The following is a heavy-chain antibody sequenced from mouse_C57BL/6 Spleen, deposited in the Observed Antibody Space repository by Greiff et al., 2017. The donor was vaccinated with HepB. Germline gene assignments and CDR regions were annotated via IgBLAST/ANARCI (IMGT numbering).Heavy chain of an antibody. CDR3: ARGEGYYYGSSYPYWYFDV. Sequence: QVQLQQPGAELVKPGASVKLSCKASGYTFTSYWMHWVKQRPGRGLEWIGRIDPNSGGTKYNEKFKSKAKLTVDKPSSTAYMQLSSLTSEDSAVYYCARGEGYYYGSSYPYWYFDVWGTGTTVTVSS. CDR2: IDPNSGGT. V-gene: IGHV1-72*01. D-gene: IGHD1-1*01. J-gene: IGHJ1*03. CDR1: GYTFTSYW.